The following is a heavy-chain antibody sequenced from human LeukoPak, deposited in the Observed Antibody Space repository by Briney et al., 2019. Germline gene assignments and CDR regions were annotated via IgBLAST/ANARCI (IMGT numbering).Heavy chain of an antibody. CDR3: ARSGRGTYYYFDL. Sequence: ASVKVSCKASAYTFTSYGISWVRQAPGQGLEWMGWISGYNGNTNYAQKFQGRVSMTADTSTSTAYMEVRSLRSDDTAVYYCARSGRGTYYYFDLWGQGTLVTVSS. J-gene: IGHJ4*02. V-gene: IGHV1-18*01. CDR1: AYTFTSYG. D-gene: IGHD1-26*01. CDR2: ISGYNGNT.